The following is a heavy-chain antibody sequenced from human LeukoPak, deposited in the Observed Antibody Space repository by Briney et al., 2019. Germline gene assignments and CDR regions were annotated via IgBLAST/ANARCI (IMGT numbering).Heavy chain of an antibody. J-gene: IGHJ4*02. D-gene: IGHD4-23*01. CDR1: GGSFSGYY. CDR2: INHSGST. V-gene: IGHV4-34*01. Sequence: SETLSLTCAVYGGSFSGYYWSWIRQPPGKGLEWIGEINHSGSTNYNPSLKSRVTISVDTSKNQSSLKLSSVTAADTAVYYCARGRVKRLFPFDYWGQGTLVTVSS. CDR3: ARGRVKRLFPFDY.